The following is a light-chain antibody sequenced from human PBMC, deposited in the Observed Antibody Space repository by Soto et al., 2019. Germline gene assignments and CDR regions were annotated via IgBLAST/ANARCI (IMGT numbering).Light chain of an antibody. J-gene: IGKJ1*01. CDR2: DAS. V-gene: IGKV3-11*01. Sequence: EIVLTQSPATLSLSPGERATLSCRASQSVSSFLAWYQQKPGQAPRLLIYDASNRATGIPARFSGSGSGTDFTLTISSLEPEDFALYYCQQRSSWPPTFGQGTKVDIK. CDR1: QSVSSF. CDR3: QQRSSWPPT.